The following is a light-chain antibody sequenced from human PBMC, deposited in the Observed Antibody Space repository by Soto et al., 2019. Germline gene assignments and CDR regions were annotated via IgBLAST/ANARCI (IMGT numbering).Light chain of an antibody. J-gene: IGKJ3*01. CDR2: YAS. CDR1: QSSSSW. CDR3: QQYNRYFT. Sequence: DIQMTQSPPTLSASVGDRVTITCRASQSSSSWLALYQQKPGKAPKLLIYYASSLESGVPSRFRGSGSGTEFTLTIRILQSGVFATYYCQQYNRYFTFSPGAKVDIK. V-gene: IGKV1-5*01.